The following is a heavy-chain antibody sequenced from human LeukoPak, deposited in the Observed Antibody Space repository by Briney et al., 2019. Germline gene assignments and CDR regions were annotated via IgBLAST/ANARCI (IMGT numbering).Heavy chain of an antibody. V-gene: IGHV1-18*01. D-gene: IGHD2-15*01. J-gene: IGHJ4*02. CDR2: ISAYNGNT. Sequence: GASVKVSCKASGYTFTKYGISWVRQAPGQGLEWMGWISAYNGNTKYAQKFKDRVTMTTDTSTSTAYMELRSLRSDDTAVYYCARRYCSGSSCYSSFDYWGQGTLVTVSS. CDR3: ARRYCSGSSCYSSFDY. CDR1: GYTFTKYG.